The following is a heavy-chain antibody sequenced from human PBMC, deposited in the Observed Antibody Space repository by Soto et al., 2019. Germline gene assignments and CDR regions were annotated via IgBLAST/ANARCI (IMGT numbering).Heavy chain of an antibody. J-gene: IGHJ6*03. CDR3: AKTLIGHEYYYYMDV. Sequence: PGGSLRLSCAASGFTFDDYAMHWVRQAPGKGLEWVSGISWNSVSIGYADSVKGRFTISRDNAKNSLYLQMNSLRAEDTALYYCAKTLIGHEYYYYMDVWGKGTTVTVSS. D-gene: IGHD3-9*01. CDR2: ISWNSVSI. V-gene: IGHV3-9*01. CDR1: GFTFDDYA.